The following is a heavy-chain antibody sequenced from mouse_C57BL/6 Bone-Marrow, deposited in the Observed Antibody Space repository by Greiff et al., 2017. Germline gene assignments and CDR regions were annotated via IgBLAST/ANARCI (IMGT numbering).Heavy chain of an antibody. CDR3: ARAPFYYDYANYAFDY. D-gene: IGHD2-4*01. J-gene: IGHJ4*01. CDR2: IDPNSGGT. Sequence: QVQLQQPGAELVKPGASVKLSCKASGYTFTSYWMHWVKQRPGRGLEWIGRIDPNSGGTRYNEKFKSKATLTVDKPSSTAYMQRSSLTSEDSAVYYCARAPFYYDYANYAFDYWGQGTTVTVTS. V-gene: IGHV1-72*01. CDR1: GYTFTSYW.